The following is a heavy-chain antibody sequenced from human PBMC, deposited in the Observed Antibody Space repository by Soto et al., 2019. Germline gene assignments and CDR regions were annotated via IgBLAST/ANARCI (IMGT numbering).Heavy chain of an antibody. Sequence: SETLSLTCAVYGGSFSGYYWSWIRQPPGKVLEWIGEINHSGSTNYNPSLKSRVTISVDTSKNQFSLKLSSVTAADTAVYYCARDMRTVHYDFWSGYPQNWFDPWGQGTLVTVSS. V-gene: IGHV4-34*01. CDR2: INHSGST. CDR1: GGSFSGYY. J-gene: IGHJ5*02. D-gene: IGHD3-3*01. CDR3: ARDMRTVHYDFWSGYPQNWFDP.